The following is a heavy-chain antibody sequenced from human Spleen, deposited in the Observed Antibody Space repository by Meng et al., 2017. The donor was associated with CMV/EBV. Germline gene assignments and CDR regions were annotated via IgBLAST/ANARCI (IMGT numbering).Heavy chain of an antibody. CDR2: IKHDGNEK. J-gene: IGHJ4*02. CDR1: GFTFSSYW. Sequence: GGSLRLSCVGSGFTFSSYWMSWIRRAPGKGLEWVATIKHDGNEKYHMDSAKGRFTISRDNAKNSLFLQMDSLRAEDTAVYYCARYFIDDWNYGDYFDFWGQGTLVTVSS. V-gene: IGHV3-7*01. D-gene: IGHD1-7*01. CDR3: ARYFIDDWNYGDYFDF.